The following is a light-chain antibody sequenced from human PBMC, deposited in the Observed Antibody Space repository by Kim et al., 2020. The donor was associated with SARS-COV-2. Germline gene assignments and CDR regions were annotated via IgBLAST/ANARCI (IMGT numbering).Light chain of an antibody. CDR2: DVS. J-gene: IGLJ3*02. CDR1: SSDVGNYNY. V-gene: IGLV2-14*01. CDR3: SSYTSSTTFV. Sequence: QSALTQPASVSGSPGQSITISCTGTSSDVGNYNYVSWYQQHPGKAPKLMIYDVSKRPSGVSNRFSGSKSGNTASLTISGLQAEDEADYYCSSYTSSTTFVFGGGTKVTVL.